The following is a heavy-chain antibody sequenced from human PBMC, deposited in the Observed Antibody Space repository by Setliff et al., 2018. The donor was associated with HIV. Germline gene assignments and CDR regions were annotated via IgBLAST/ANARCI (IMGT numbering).Heavy chain of an antibody. CDR1: GFTFSSYW. J-gene: IGHJ6*02. CDR3: ARGPGNYLSYFYGMDV. Sequence: GGSLRLSCAASGFTFSSYWMTWVRQAPGKGLEWVAHINQDGSEKYYVASVKGRFTISRDKAQNSLYLQMNILRAEDTAMYYCARGPGNYLSYFYGMDVWGQGTTVTVSS. D-gene: IGHD4-4*01. CDR2: INQDGSEK. V-gene: IGHV3-7*04.